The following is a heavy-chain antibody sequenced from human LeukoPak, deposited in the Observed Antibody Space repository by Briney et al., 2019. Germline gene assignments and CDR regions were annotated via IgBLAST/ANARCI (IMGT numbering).Heavy chain of an antibody. Sequence: SETLSLTCTVSGGSISSYYWSWIRLAAGKGLEWIGRIYTSGGTNYNPSLKSRVTMSVDTSKNQFSLNLSSVTPADTAVYYCARGIYSSGWYWLDPWRQGILVAVSS. CDR3: ARGIYSSGWYWLDP. CDR2: IYTSGGT. CDR1: GGSISSYY. J-gene: IGHJ5*02. V-gene: IGHV4-4*07. D-gene: IGHD6-19*01.